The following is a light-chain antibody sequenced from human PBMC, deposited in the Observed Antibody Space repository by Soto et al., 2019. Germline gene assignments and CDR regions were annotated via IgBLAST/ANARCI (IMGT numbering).Light chain of an antibody. Sequence: EIKLSLSPSALSASVGDRVTITCRASQIISSWLAWYQQKPGKAPKLLIYDASSLESGVPSRFSGSGSGTEFTLTISSLQPDDFATYYCQHYNSYSEPFGQGAKVDVK. CDR3: QHYNSYSEP. V-gene: IGKV1-5*01. CDR1: QIISSW. J-gene: IGKJ1*01. CDR2: DAS.